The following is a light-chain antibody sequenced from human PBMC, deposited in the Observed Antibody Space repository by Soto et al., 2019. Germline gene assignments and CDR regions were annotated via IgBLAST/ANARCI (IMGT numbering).Light chain of an antibody. CDR1: QSISSY. CDR2: DAS. V-gene: IGKV3-15*01. CDR3: QHRKT. Sequence: EIVLTQSPATLSVSPGERATLSCRASQSISSYLAWYQQKPGQAPRLLIFDASTRATGIPARFSGSGSGTEFTLTISSLQSEDFAVYYCQHRKTFGQGTKVEI. J-gene: IGKJ1*01.